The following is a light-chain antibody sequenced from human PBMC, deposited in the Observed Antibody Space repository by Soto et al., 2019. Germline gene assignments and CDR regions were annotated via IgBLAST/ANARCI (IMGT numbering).Light chain of an antibody. J-gene: IGLJ3*02. CDR1: SGHSSYI. CDR3: ETWDFNTRV. CDR2: LEGSGSY. V-gene: IGLV4-60*02. Sequence: QSVLTQSSSASASLGSSVKLTCTLSSGHSSYIIAWHQQPPGKAPRYLMKLEGSGSYNKGSEVPDRFSGSSSGADRYLTISNLQFEDEADYYCETWDFNTRVFGGGTKLTVL.